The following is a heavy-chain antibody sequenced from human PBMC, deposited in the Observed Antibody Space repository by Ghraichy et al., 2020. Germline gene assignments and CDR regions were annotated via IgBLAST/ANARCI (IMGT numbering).Heavy chain of an antibody. CDR2: INQDGSQK. J-gene: IGHJ4*02. V-gene: IGHV3-7*01. D-gene: IGHD4-17*01. CDR1: GFSFSAYW. CDR3: ARDPRCPDY. Sequence: GVLRLSCAASGFSFSAYWVTWVRQAPGMGLEWVANINQDGSQKYYVDSVKGRFTISRDNAKNSLYLQMNSLRAEDTAVYYCARDPRCPDYWGQGALVTVSS.